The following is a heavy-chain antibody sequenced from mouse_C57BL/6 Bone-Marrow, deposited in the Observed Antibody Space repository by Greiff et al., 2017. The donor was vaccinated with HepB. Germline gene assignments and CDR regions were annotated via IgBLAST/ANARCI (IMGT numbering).Heavy chain of an antibody. CDR2: INYDGSST. J-gene: IGHJ1*03. CDR3: ARDRRYFDV. Sequence: EVQVVESEGGLVQPGSSMKLSCTASGFTFSDYYMAWVRQVPEKGLEWVANINYDGSSTYYLDSLKSRFIISRDNAKNILYLQMSSLKSEDTATYYCARDRRYFDVWGTGTTVTVSS. CDR1: GFTFSDYY. V-gene: IGHV5-16*01.